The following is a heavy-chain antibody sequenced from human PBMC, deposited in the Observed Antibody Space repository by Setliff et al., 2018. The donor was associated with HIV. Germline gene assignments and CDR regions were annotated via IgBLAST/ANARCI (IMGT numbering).Heavy chain of an antibody. CDR1: GGSFSGYY. Sequence: LSLTCAVYGGSFSGYYWSWIRQPPGKGLEWIGEINHSGSTNYNPSLKSRVTMSVDTSKNQFSLRLSSVTAADTAVYYCARDQKGYSYGYFDSWGQGTLVTVSS. J-gene: IGHJ4*02. V-gene: IGHV4-34*01. CDR3: ARDQKGYSYGYFDS. CDR2: INHSGST. D-gene: IGHD5-18*01.